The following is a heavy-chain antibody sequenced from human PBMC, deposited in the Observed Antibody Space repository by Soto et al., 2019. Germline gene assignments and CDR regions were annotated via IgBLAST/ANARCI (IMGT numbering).Heavy chain of an antibody. V-gene: IGHV3-9*01. CDR2: ISWEGGSV. D-gene: IGHD5-12*01. J-gene: IGHJ4*02. CDR3: ARDHDEDFGYDLDYMNY. CDR1: GFNFDDYA. Sequence: EVQLVESGGGLVQPGRSLRLSCAASGFNFDDYAMHWVRQAPGKNMEWVSGISWEGGSVGYADSVKGRFTISRDNAKNSLYLEMNSLRSEDTALHYCARDHDEDFGYDLDYMNYWGQGTLVTVSS.